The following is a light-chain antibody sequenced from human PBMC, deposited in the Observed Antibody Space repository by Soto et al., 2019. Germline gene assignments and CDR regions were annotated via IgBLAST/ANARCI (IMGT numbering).Light chain of an antibody. CDR2: GAS. CDR3: QQRDNWPQT. J-gene: IGKJ1*01. Sequence: LSLSPGERATLSCRASQSISSSYLAWYQQKPGQAPRLLIYGASSRATGIPARFSGSGSGTDFTLTISSLEPEDSAFYYCQQRDNWPQTFGQGTKVDIK. CDR1: QSISSSY. V-gene: IGKV3D-20*02.